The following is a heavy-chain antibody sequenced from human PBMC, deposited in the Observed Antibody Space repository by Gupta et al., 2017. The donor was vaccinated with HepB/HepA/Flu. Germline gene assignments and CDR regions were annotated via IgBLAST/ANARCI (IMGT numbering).Heavy chain of an antibody. V-gene: IGHV3-48*03. D-gene: IGHD2-8*02. CDR1: GFTFSEYE. CDR2: ISSRGSTR. Sequence: EVQLVESGGGLVQPGGSLRLSCAASGFTFSEYEVNWVRQAPGKGLGWVSYISSRGSTRYYADSVKGRFSISRDNAKNLVYLQMNSLRADDTGVYYCARVPGGGNYGMDVWGQGTTVTVSS. J-gene: IGHJ6*02. CDR3: ARVPGGGNYGMDV.